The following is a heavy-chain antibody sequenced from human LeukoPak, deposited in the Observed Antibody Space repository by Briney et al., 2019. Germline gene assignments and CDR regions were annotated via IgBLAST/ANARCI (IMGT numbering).Heavy chain of an antibody. D-gene: IGHD6-19*01. CDR2: IYSGGST. V-gene: IGHV3-66*01. Sequence: GGSLRLSCSASGFNFNNYAMNWVRQAPGKGLEWVSVIYSGGSTYYADSVKGRFTISRDNSKNTLYLQMNSLRAEDTAVYYCARDKGLAVAGTYYYYGMDVWGQGTTVTVSS. CDR3: ARDKGLAVAGTYYYYGMDV. J-gene: IGHJ6*02. CDR1: GFNFNNYA.